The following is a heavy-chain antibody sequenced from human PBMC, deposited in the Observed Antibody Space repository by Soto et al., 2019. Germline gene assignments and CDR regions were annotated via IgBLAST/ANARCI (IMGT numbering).Heavy chain of an antibody. J-gene: IGHJ5*02. V-gene: IGHV4-4*07. CDR3: ARGGGVPALGDT. CDR1: VVSMRNSY. D-gene: IGHD3-16*01. Sequence: AETLCLTCSFSVVSMRNSYWTWIRQSAGKGLEWIGRISTSGNTNYNPSPNSRLTMSVDTSKNQVSLKLTSVTAADTAVYYCARGGGVPALGDTWGQGTLVTVSS. CDR2: ISTSGNT.